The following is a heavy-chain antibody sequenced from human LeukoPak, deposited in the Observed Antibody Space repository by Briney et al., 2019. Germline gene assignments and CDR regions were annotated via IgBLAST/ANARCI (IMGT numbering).Heavy chain of an antibody. Sequence: GGSLSPSCEAPGITLRSSAVSWSGQAPVHGLETGSAISGSGGTTYYADSVKGRCTISRDNSKNTLSLQMNSLRAEDTAVYYCAKDFRSLFPPAFDIWGQGTMVTVSS. CDR1: GITLRSSA. J-gene: IGHJ3*02. CDR2: ISGSGGTT. CDR3: AKDFRSLFPPAFDI. V-gene: IGHV3-23*01. D-gene: IGHD3-10*02.